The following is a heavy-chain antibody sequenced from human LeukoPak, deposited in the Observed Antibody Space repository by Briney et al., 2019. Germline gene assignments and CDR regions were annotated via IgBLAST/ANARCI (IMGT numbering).Heavy chain of an antibody. CDR2: INSDGSST. CDR3: ARESHRGWFDP. J-gene: IGHJ5*02. D-gene: IGHD1-14*01. CDR1: GFTFSSYW. Sequence: GGSLRLSCAASGFTFSSYWMHWVRQAPGKGLVWVSRINSDGSSTSYADSVKGRSTISRDNAKNTLYLQMNSLRAEDTAVYYCARESHRGWFDPWGQGTLVTVSS. V-gene: IGHV3-74*01.